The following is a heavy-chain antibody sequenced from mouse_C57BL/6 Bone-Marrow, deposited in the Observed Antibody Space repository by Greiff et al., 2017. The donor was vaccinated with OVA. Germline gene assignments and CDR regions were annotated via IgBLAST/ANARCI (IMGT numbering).Heavy chain of an antibody. Sequence: DVKLVESGPGLVKPSQSLSLTCSVTGYSITSGYYWNWIRQFPGNKLEWMGYISYDGSNNYNPSLKNRISITRDTSKNQFFLKLNSVTTEDTATYYCARDRRRALYAMDYWGQGTSVTVSS. V-gene: IGHV3-6*01. J-gene: IGHJ4*01. CDR3: ARDRRRALYAMDY. CDR1: GYSITSGYY. D-gene: IGHD2-12*01. CDR2: ISYDGSN.